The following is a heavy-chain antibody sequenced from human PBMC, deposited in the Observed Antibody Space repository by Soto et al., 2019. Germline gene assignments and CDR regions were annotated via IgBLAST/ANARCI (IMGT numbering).Heavy chain of an antibody. CDR1: GFTFSTYG. CDR3: VKFRGRAYPYYYMDV. D-gene: IGHD3-10*01. J-gene: IGHJ6*03. V-gene: IGHV3-23*01. Sequence: DVQLLESGGGLVQWGGSLRLSCVTSGFTFSTYGMNWVRQAPGKGLEWVSYGGSGGSRYYAESVKGRFTISRDNSKNTLSLEMNILRAEDTATYYCVKFRGRAYPYYYMDVWGKGTTVTVSS. CDR2: GGSGGSR.